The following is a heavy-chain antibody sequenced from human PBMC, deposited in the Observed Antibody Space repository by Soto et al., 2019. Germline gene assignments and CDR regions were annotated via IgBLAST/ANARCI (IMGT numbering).Heavy chain of an antibody. V-gene: IGHV4-31*03. CDR3: AREESGSYLPGDV. J-gene: IGHJ6*02. Sequence: QVQLQESSPGLVKPSQTLSLTCTVSGCSINSGGYYWSWIRQHPGKGLEWIGYIYYSGSTYYNPSLKSRVTISVDTSKNQFSLKLSSVTAADTAVYYCAREESGSYLPGDVWGQGTTVTVSS. CDR2: IYYSGST. D-gene: IGHD1-26*01. CDR1: GCSINSGGYY.